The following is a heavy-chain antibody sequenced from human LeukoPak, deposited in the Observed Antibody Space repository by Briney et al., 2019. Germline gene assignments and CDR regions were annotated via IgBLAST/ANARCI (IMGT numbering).Heavy chain of an antibody. Sequence: PGRSLRLSCAASEFTFSSYSMNWVRQAPGKGLEWVSYISSRSRTIYYADSVKGRFTISRDNAKNSLYLQMNSLRAEDTAVYYCARYPGIAAAGGFDYWGQGTLVTVSS. V-gene: IGHV3-48*01. CDR2: ISSRSRTI. CDR1: EFTFSSYS. D-gene: IGHD6-13*01. CDR3: ARYPGIAAAGGFDY. J-gene: IGHJ4*02.